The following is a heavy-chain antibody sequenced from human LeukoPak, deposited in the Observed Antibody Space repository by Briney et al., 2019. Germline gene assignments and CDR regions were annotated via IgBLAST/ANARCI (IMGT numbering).Heavy chain of an antibody. D-gene: IGHD2-2*01. CDR1: GGSISSSNYY. V-gene: IGHV4-39*07. Sequence: SETLSLTCSVSGGSISSSNYYWGWIRQPPGKGLEWIGEINHSGSTNYNPSLKSRVTISVDTSKNQFSLKLSSVTAADTAVYYCAAPRVGYCSSTSCPNWFDPWGQGTLVTVSS. J-gene: IGHJ5*02. CDR3: AAPRVGYCSSTSCPNWFDP. CDR2: INHSGST.